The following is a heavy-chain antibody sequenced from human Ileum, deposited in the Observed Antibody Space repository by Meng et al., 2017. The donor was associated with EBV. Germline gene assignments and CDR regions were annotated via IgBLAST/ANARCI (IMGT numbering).Heavy chain of an antibody. CDR1: GYTFNNYG. CDR2: ISAYNGNT. D-gene: IGHD1-26*01. Sequence: QAQLVGSGGGLKKPGASVMVSCKASGYTFNNYGITWVRQAPGQGLEWMGWISAYNGNTNYAQTLQGRVTMTTDTSTSTAYMELGSLRSDDTAVYYCARVEVGITSGDYWGQGTLVTVSS. CDR3: ARVEVGITSGDY. V-gene: IGHV1-18*01. J-gene: IGHJ4*02.